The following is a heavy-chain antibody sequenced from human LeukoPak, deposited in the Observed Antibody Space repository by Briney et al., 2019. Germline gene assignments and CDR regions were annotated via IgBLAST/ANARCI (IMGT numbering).Heavy chain of an antibody. CDR1: GYTFTGYY. J-gene: IGHJ6*03. V-gene: IGHV1-2*02. CDR2: INPNSGGT. CDR3: ARSSGYGGYYYYYMDV. D-gene: IGHD5-12*01. Sequence: ASVKVSCKASGYTFTGYYMHWVRQAPGQGLEWMGWINPNSGGTNYAQKFQGRVTMTRDTSISTAYMELSRLRSDDTAVYYCARSSGYGGYYYYYMDVWGEGTTVTVSS.